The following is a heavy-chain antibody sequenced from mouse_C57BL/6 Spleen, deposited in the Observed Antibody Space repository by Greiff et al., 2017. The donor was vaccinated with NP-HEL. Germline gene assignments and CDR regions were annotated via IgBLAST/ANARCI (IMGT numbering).Heavy chain of an antibody. J-gene: IGHJ3*01. CDR2: IHPNSGST. D-gene: IGHD2-4*01. V-gene: IGHV1-64*01. Sequence: QVQLQQPGAELVKPGASVKLSCKASGYTFTSYWMHWVKQRPGQGLEWIGMIHPNSGSTNYNEKFKSKATLTVDKSSSTAYMQLSSLTSEDSAVYYCARCDSQAWFAYWGQGTLVTVSA. CDR3: ARCDSQAWFAY. CDR1: GYTFTSYW.